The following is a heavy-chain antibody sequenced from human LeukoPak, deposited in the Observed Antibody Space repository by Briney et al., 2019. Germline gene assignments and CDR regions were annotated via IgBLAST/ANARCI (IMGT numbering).Heavy chain of an antibody. CDR2: IYYIGTT. CDR1: GGPMRSYY. Sequence: SDTLSLTCTVSGGPMRSYYGRWLRQPTGKGGEWIGYIYYIGTTNYIPSLKSRASISVYTSKNQFSLKLSSVTAADTAVYYCAREEGPDDLWSRADAFDIWSQGTMVTVSS. D-gene: IGHD3-3*01. J-gene: IGHJ3*02. CDR3: AREEGPDDLWSRADAFDI. V-gene: IGHV4-59*13.